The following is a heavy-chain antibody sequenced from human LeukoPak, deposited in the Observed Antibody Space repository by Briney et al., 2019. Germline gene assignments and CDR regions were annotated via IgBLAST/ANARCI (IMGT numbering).Heavy chain of an antibody. V-gene: IGHV3-11*04. D-gene: IGHD2-2*01. CDR1: GFTFLSDYY. CDR3: ARRCSSTSCLQY. CDR2: ISSGGYTI. J-gene: IGHJ4*02. Sequence: GGSLRLSCAASGFTFLSDYYMSWIRQAPGKGLEWVSYISSGGYTIHYADSVKGRFTISRDNAKKSLYLQMNSLRAEDTAVYYCARRCSSTSCLQYWGQGTLVTVSS.